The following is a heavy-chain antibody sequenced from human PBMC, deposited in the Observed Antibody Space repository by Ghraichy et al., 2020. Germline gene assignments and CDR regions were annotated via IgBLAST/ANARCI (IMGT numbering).Heavy chain of an antibody. CDR1: GFIFSNYG. J-gene: IGHJ4*02. CDR2: ISYDGSNK. D-gene: IGHD5-12*01. V-gene: IGHV3-30*18. CDR3: AKDLYSGYGSDY. Sequence: GSLNISCAASGFIFSNYGMHWVRQAPGKGLEWVALISYDGSNKYYADSVKGRFTISRDNSKNTLYLQMNSLRAEDTAVYYCAKDLYSGYGSDYWGQGTLVTVSS.